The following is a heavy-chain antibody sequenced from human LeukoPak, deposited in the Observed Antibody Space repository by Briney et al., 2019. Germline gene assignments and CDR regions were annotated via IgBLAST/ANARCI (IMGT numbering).Heavy chain of an antibody. CDR1: GGSFSGYY. CDR3: ATLSSVFSGFEY. D-gene: IGHD6-25*01. V-gene: IGHV4-34*01. J-gene: IGHJ4*02. CDR2: INHSGST. Sequence: PSETLSLTCAVYGGSFSGYYWSWIREPPGKGLGWIGEINHSGSTNYNPSLKSRVTISVDTSKNQFSLKLSSVTAADTAVYYCATLSSVFSGFEYWGQGTLVTVSS.